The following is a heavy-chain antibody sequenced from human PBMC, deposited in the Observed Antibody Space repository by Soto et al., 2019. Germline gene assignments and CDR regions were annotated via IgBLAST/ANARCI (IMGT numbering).Heavy chain of an antibody. D-gene: IGHD6-13*01. CDR2: TYYRSKWYN. CDR3: KRESVRRQLAYYFDI. V-gene: IGHV6-1*01. CDR1: GDSVSSNSAA. Sequence: SQTLSLTCAISGDSVSSNSAAWNWIRQSPSRGLEWLGRTYYRSKWYNDYAVSVKSRITINPDTSKNQFSLQLNSVTPEDTAVYYFKRESVRRQLAYYFDIWGQGTLVTVSS. J-gene: IGHJ4*02.